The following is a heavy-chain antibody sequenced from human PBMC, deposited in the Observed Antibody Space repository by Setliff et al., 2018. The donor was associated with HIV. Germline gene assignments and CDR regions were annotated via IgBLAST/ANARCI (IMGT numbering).Heavy chain of an antibody. Sequence: LSLTCIVSGGSIDNYYWNWVRQSPGEGPEWIGNMCLNDKGVITNQNPSLKSRVVMYIDRTKNEFSLNLFSATTADTATYYCARDRGTGWYGYFQHWGQGSQVTVSS. CDR3: ARDRGTGWYGYFQH. CDR2: MCLNDKGVIT. J-gene: IGHJ1*01. V-gene: IGHV4-59*01. CDR1: GGSIDNYY. D-gene: IGHD6-19*01.